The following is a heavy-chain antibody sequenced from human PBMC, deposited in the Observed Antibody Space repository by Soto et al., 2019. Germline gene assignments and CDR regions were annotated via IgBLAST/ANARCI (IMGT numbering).Heavy chain of an antibody. Sequence: GGSLRLSCAASGFTVSSNYMSWVRQAPGKGLEWVSVIYSGGSTYYADSVKGRFTISRDNSKNTLYLQMNSLRAEDTAVYYCARDRLLEYYYYGMDVWGQGNTVTVSS. CDR2: IYSGGST. J-gene: IGHJ6*02. V-gene: IGHV3-53*01. CDR1: GFTVSSNY. CDR3: ARDRLLEYYYYGMDV.